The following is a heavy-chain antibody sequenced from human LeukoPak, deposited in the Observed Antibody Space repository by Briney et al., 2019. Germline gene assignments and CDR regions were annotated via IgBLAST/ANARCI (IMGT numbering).Heavy chain of an antibody. CDR2: ISSSSSYI. J-gene: IGHJ4*02. V-gene: IGHV3-21*01. CDR3: ARDSIYDSSGYYYEIDY. Sequence: GGSLRLSCAASGLTFSSYSMNWVRQAPGKGLEWVSSISSSSSYIYYADSVKGRFTISRDNAKNSLYLQMNSLRAEDTAVYYCARDSIYDSSGYYYEIDYWGQGTLVTVSS. CDR1: GLTFSSYS. D-gene: IGHD3-22*01.